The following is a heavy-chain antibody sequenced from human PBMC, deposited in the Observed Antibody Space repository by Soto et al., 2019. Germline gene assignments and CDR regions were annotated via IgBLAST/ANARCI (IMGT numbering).Heavy chain of an antibody. V-gene: IGHV3-23*04. CDR3: AKDRPQIWFGEEGFDY. J-gene: IGHJ4*02. CDR2: ISGSGAGT. CDR1: GFTFSSYS. D-gene: IGHD3-10*01. Sequence: EVQLVESGGGLVQPGGSTRLSCAASGFTFSSYSMNWVRQAPGTGLEWVSYISGSGAGTYYADSVKGRFTISRDNSENTLYLQMNSLRAEDTAVYYCAKDRPQIWFGEEGFDYWGQGTLVTVSS.